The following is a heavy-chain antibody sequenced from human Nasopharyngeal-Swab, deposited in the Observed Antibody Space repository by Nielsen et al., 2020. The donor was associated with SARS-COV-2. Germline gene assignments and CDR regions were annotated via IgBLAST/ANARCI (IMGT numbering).Heavy chain of an antibody. CDR3: AKDILERRGGAFDI. CDR1: GFTFDDYA. Sequence: SLKISCAASGFTFDDYAMHLVRQAPGKVLEWVSGISWNSGSIGYADSVKGRFTISRDNAKNSLYLQMNSLRAEDTALYYCAKDILERRGGAFDIWGQGTIVTVSS. D-gene: IGHD1-1*01. J-gene: IGHJ3*02. V-gene: IGHV3-9*01. CDR2: ISWNSGSI.